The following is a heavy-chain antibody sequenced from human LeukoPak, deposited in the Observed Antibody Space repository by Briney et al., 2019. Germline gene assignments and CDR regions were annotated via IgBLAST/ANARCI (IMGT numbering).Heavy chain of an antibody. Sequence: SVKVSCKASGGTFSSYAISWVRQAPGQGLEWMGGIIPIFGTANYAQKFQGRVTITADKSTSTAYMELSSLRSEDTAVYYCARDAPTGCSSGWYTYWGQGTLVTVSS. D-gene: IGHD6-19*01. CDR1: GGTFSSYA. CDR2: IIPIFGTA. V-gene: IGHV1-69*06. CDR3: ARDAPTGCSSGWYTY. J-gene: IGHJ4*02.